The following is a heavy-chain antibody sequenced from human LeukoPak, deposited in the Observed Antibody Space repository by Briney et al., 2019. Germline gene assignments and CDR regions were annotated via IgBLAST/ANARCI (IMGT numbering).Heavy chain of an antibody. D-gene: IGHD3-22*01. Sequence: SETLSLTCTVSGGSISSGSFYWSWIRQPAGKGLEWIGRIHTSGSTNYNPSLKSRVTISVDTSKNQFSLKLSSVTAADTAVYYCARGSKSWLLRRFDYWGQGTLVTVSS. CDR3: ARGSKSWLLRRFDY. CDR1: GGSISSGSFY. CDR2: IHTSGST. J-gene: IGHJ4*02. V-gene: IGHV4-61*02.